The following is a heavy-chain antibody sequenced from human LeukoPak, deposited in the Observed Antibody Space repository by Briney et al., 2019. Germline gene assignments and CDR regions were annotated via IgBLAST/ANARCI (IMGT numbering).Heavy chain of an antibody. CDR1: GFTFSSYA. Sequence: PGGSLRLSCAASGFTFSSYAMHWVRQAPGKGLEWVAVISYDGSNKYYADSVKGRFTISRDNAKNSLYLQMNSLRAEDTAVYYCARDSGPENDFWSGYYTVFDYWGQGTLVTVSS. J-gene: IGHJ4*02. CDR2: ISYDGSNK. D-gene: IGHD3-3*01. CDR3: ARDSGPENDFWSGYYTVFDY. V-gene: IGHV3-30-3*01.